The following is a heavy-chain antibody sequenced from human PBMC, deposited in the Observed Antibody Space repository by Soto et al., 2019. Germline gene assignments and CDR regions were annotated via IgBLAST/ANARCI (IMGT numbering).Heavy chain of an antibody. Sequence: QVQLVESGGGVVQPGRSLRLSCAASGFTFSSYAMHWVRQAPGKGLEWVAVISYDGSNKYYADSVKGRFTISRDNSKNTLYLQMNSLRAEDTAVYYCARVHIAAAGTIFALDYWGQGTLVTVSS. D-gene: IGHD6-13*01. CDR1: GFTFSSYA. J-gene: IGHJ4*02. V-gene: IGHV3-30-3*01. CDR3: ARVHIAAAGTIFALDY. CDR2: ISYDGSNK.